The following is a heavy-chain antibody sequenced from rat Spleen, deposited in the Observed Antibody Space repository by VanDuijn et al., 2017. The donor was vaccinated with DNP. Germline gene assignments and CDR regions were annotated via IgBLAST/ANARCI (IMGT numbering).Heavy chain of an antibody. V-gene: IGHV5-22*01. Sequence: EVQLVESGGGLVQPGRSLKLSCAASGFTFSHYYMAWVRQVPTKGLELVAYSNYAGGSTYHGDSVKGRFTISRDNAKNTLYLQMNSLRSEDMATYYCVRWYNSGYYFDYWGQGVMVTVSS. J-gene: IGHJ2*01. D-gene: IGHD4-3*01. CDR2: SNYAGGST. CDR3: VRWYNSGYYFDY. CDR1: GFTFSHYY.